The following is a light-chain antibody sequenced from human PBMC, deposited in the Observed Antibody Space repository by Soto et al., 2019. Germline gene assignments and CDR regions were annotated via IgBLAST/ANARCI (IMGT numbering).Light chain of an antibody. V-gene: IGKV1-5*03. J-gene: IGKJ1*01. Sequence: DIQMTQSPSTLSASVGDTVTISCRASQSFSSWLAWYQQKPGKAPKLLIYKASSLQSGVPSRFSGSGSGTEFTLTISSLQPEDFATNYCQQYNSFPWTFGQGTTVDIK. CDR3: QQYNSFPWT. CDR2: KAS. CDR1: QSFSSW.